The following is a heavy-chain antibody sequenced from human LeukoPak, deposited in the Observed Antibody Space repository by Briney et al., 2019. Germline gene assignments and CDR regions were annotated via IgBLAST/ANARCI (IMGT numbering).Heavy chain of an antibody. CDR3: ARDHDYVDYFDY. Sequence: ASVKVSCKASGYTFTGYYMHWVRQAPGQGLESMGWINPNSGGTNYAQMFQGRVTMTRDTSISTAYMELSSLRSDDTAVYYCARDHDYVDYFDYWSQRTPVTVSS. CDR2: INPNSGGT. D-gene: IGHD3-16*01. CDR1: GYTFTGYY. V-gene: IGHV1-2*02. J-gene: IGHJ4*02.